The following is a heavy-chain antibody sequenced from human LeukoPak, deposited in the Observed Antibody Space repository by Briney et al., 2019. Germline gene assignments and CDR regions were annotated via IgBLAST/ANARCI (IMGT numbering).Heavy chain of an antibody. V-gene: IGHV1-69*04. CDR3: ARDEFWSGYYHDY. CDR1: GGTFSSYA. J-gene: IGHJ4*02. CDR2: IIPILGIA. D-gene: IGHD3-3*01. Sequence: SVKVSCKASGGTFSSYAISWVRQAPGQGLEWMGRIIPILGIANYAQKFQGRVTITADKSTSTAYMELSSLRSEDTAVYYCARDEFWSGYYHDYWGQGTLVTVSS.